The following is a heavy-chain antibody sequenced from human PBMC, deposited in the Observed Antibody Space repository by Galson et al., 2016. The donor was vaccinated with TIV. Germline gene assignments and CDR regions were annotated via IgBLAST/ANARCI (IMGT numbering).Heavy chain of an antibody. V-gene: IGHV3-7*01. CDR1: GFSFSSYS. J-gene: IGHJ3*02. CDR3: ARLLEWTHEAFDT. D-gene: IGHD3-3*01. CDR2: IDKDGNEK. Sequence: SLRLSCAASGFSFSSYSMNWVRQAPGKGLEWVANIDKDGNEKYYVDSVKGRFTISRDNAKNTLYLQMNSLRAEDMAIFYCARLLEWTHEAFDTWGQGTMVTVSA.